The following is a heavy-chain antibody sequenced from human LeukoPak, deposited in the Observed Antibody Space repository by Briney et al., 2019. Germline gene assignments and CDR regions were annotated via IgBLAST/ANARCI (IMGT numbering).Heavy chain of an antibody. V-gene: IGHV1-2*02. D-gene: IGHD3-3*01. J-gene: IGHJ4*02. CDR3: ARDSDFWSGYRFDY. CDR1: GYTFTCYY. Sequence: ASVKVSCKASGYTFTCYYMHWVRQAPGQGLEWMGWINPNSGGTNYAQKFQGRVTMTRDTSISTAYMELSRLRSDDTAVYYCARDSDFWSGYRFDYWGQGTLVTVSS. CDR2: INPNSGGT.